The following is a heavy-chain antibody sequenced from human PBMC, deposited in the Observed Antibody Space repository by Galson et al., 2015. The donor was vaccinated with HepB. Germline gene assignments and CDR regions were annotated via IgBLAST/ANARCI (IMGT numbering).Heavy chain of an antibody. CDR1: GFNVRLNY. J-gene: IGHJ4*02. D-gene: IGHD3-10*01. CDR3: AREYYYASGNRWPHFDY. CDR2: LYSDGTS. Sequence: SLRLSCAISGFNVRLNYMNWVRQAPGEGLEWVSVLYSDGTSSYADSVKGRFTISRDNSKNMVYLQMNNVRAEDTAVYYCAREYYYASGNRWPHFDYWGQGTLVTVSS. V-gene: IGHV3-66*01.